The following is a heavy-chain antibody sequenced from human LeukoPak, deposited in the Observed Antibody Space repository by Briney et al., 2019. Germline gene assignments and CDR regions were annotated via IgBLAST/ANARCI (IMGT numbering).Heavy chain of an antibody. CDR3: AREGNVVVPAAILSNGYFDY. CDR2: INHSGST. CDR1: GGSFSGYY. V-gene: IGHV4-34*01. Sequence: SETLSLTCAVYGGSFSGYYWSWIRQPPGKGLEWIGEINHSGSTNYNPSLKSRVTISVDTSKNQFSLKLSSVTAADTAVYYCAREGNVVVPAAILSNGYFDYWGQGTLVTVSS. D-gene: IGHD2-2*01. J-gene: IGHJ4*02.